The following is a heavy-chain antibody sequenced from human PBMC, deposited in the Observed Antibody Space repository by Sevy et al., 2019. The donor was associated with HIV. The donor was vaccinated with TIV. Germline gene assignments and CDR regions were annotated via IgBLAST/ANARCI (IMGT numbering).Heavy chain of an antibody. CDR2: IKSKTDGGTT. J-gene: IGHJ5*02. Sequence: GGSLRLSCAASGFTFSNAWMSWVRHAPGKGLEWVGRIKSKTDGGTTDYAAPVKGRFTISRDDSKNTLYLQMNSLKTEDTAVYYCLSGFWSGYSHWFDPWGQGTLVTVSS. D-gene: IGHD3-3*01. CDR1: GFTFSNAW. CDR3: LSGFWSGYSHWFDP. V-gene: IGHV3-15*01.